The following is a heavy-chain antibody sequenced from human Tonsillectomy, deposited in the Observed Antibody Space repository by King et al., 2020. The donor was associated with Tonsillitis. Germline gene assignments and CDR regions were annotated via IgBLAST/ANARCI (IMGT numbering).Heavy chain of an antibody. D-gene: IGHD6-19*01. CDR1: GFTFSTSA. Sequence: VQLVESGGGLVQPGGSLRVSCAASGFTFSTSAMSWVRQAPGKGREWVSGISTGGDTWYADSVKGRFTLSRDNSKNTVYLQMNSLRGEDTAVYYCTKDARLGIDAPFFDYWGQGTLVTVSS. J-gene: IGHJ4*02. V-gene: IGHV3-23*04. CDR2: ISTGGDT. CDR3: TKDARLGIDAPFFDY.